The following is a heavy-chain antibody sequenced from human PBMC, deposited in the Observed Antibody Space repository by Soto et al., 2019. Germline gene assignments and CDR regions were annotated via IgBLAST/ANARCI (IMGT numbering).Heavy chain of an antibody. CDR1: GFTFSSYS. CDR3: ARDHDYGDYGYDY. J-gene: IGHJ4*02. CDR2: ISSSSSTI. V-gene: IGHV3-48*01. D-gene: IGHD4-17*01. Sequence: GGSLRLSCAASGFTFSSYSMNWVRQAPGKGLEWVSYISSSSSTIYYADSVKGRFTISRDNAKNSLYLQMNSLRAEDTAVYYCARDHDYGDYGYDYWGQGTLVTVSS.